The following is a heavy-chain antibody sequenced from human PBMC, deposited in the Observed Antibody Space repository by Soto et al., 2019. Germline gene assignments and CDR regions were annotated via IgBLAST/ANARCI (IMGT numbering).Heavy chain of an antibody. CDR3: GRCRTDSYAMDV. J-gene: IGHJ6*02. D-gene: IGHD5-18*01. CDR1: GYSFTSYG. V-gene: IGHV1-18*01. CDR2: ISPYNGRT. Sequence: AASVKVSCKASGYSFTSYGIGWVRQVPGQGPEWMGWISPYNGRTNYAQSVKGRVVTTTDISTNTVYLELRSLRSDDSAIYYCGRCRTDSYAMDVWGQGTTVTV.